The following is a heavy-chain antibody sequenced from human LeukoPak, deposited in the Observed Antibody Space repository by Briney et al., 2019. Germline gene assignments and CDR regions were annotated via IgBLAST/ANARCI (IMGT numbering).Heavy chain of an antibody. V-gene: IGHV3-21*01. CDR3: AREDYVGVNFDY. D-gene: IGHD4-17*01. J-gene: IGHJ4*02. CDR1: GFTFSSYS. CDR2: ISSSRSYI. Sequence: PGGSLRLSCAASGFTFSSYSMNWVRQAPGKGLEWVSSISSSRSYIYYADSVKGRFTISRDNAKSSLYLQMNSLRVEDTAVYYCAREDYVGVNFDYWGQGTLVTVSS.